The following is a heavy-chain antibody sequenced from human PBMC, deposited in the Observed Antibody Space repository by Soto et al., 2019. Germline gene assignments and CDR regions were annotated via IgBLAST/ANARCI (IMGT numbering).Heavy chain of an antibody. J-gene: IGHJ4*02. D-gene: IGHD3-22*01. Sequence: SETLSLTCTVSGGSISSYYWSWIRQPPGKGLEWIGYIYYSGSTNYTPSLKSRVTISVDTSTNQFSLKLSSVTAADTAVYYCARLYYDSSGYYYFDSWGQGTLVTVSS. V-gene: IGHV4-59*08. CDR2: IYYSGST. CDR1: GGSISSYY. CDR3: ARLYYDSSGYYYFDS.